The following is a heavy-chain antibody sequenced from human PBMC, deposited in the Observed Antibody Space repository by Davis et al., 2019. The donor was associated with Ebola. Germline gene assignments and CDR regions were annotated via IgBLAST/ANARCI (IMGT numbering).Heavy chain of an antibody. V-gene: IGHV3-48*02. J-gene: IGHJ6*02. D-gene: IGHD6-19*01. CDR3: ASPGPYTSGWSYYGMDA. CDR2: ISSGDGETT. Sequence: GESLKISCAASGFTFSTHSMNWVRLPPGKGLEWISYISSGDGETTYYAESVKGRFTISRDNDKNSLFLQMDRRRDEDTAVDDCASPGPYTSGWSYYGMDAWGQGTTVTVSS. CDR1: GFTFSTHS.